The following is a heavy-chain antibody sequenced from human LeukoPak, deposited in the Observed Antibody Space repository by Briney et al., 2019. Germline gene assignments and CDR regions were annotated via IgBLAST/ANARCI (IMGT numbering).Heavy chain of an antibody. D-gene: IGHD6-13*01. CDR3: TTGTLGAAAGIINY. V-gene: IGHV3-15*07. CDR2: IKSKTDGGAT. CDR1: GFIFSNAW. Sequence: GGSLRLSCLASGFIFSNAWMNWVRQAPGKGLEWVGRIKSKTDGGATDYAAPVKGRFTISRDDSENTLYLQMNSLKTEDTALYYCTTGTLGAAAGIINYWGQGTLVTVSS. J-gene: IGHJ4*02.